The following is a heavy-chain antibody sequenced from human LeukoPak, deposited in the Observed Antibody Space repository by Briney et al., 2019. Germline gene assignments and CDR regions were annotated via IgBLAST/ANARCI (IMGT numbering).Heavy chain of an antibody. Sequence: GGSLRLSCAASGFTFSTYSMNWVRQAPGKGLEWVSSISRSSTYIYQADSVKGRFTISRDNAKNSLYLQMNSLRAEDTAVYYCATSSGYYANYFDYWGQGTLVTVSS. V-gene: IGHV3-21*01. CDR3: ATSSGYYANYFDY. J-gene: IGHJ4*02. CDR1: GFTFSTYS. CDR2: ISRSSTYI. D-gene: IGHD3-22*01.